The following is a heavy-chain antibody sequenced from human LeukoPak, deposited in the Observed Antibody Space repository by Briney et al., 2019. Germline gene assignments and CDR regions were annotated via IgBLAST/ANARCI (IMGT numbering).Heavy chain of an antibody. D-gene: IGHD2-2*02. Sequence: GASVKVSCKASGYTFTCYYMHWGRQAPGQGLEWMGWINPNSGGTNYAQKFQGRVTMTRDTSISTAYMELSRLRSDDTAVYYCARGPLQYCSSTSCYSDYYYYYMDVWGKGTTVTVSS. J-gene: IGHJ6*03. CDR3: ARGPLQYCSSTSCYSDYYYYYMDV. CDR1: GYTFTCYY. V-gene: IGHV1-2*02. CDR2: INPNSGGT.